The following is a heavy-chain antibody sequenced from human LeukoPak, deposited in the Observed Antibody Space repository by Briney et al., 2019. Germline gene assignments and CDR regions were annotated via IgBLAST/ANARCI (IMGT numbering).Heavy chain of an antibody. CDR2: INTDESST. CDR3: AREAIVGATTDAFDI. CDR1: GVTFSSYW. V-gene: IGHV3-74*01. D-gene: IGHD1-26*01. J-gene: IGHJ3*02. Sequence: GGSLRLSCTASGVTFSSYWMHWVRQAPGKGLVWISRINTDESSTSYADSVKGRFTISRDNAKNTLYLQMNSLRAEDTAVYYCAREAIVGATTDAFDIWGQGTMVTVSS.